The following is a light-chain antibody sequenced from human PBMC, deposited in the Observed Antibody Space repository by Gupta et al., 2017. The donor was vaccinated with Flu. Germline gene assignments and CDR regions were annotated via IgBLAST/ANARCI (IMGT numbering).Light chain of an antibody. V-gene: IGLV2-14*01. CDR3: SSYTSSSTLDVV. CDR2: EVS. J-gene: IGLJ2*01. CDR1: SSDVGGYNY. Sequence: QSALTHPASVSGSPGQSITISCTGTSSDVGGYNYVSWYQQHPGKAPKLMIYEVSNRPSGFSNRFSGSKSGNTASLTISGLQAEDEADYYCSSYTSSSTLDVVFGGGTKLTVL.